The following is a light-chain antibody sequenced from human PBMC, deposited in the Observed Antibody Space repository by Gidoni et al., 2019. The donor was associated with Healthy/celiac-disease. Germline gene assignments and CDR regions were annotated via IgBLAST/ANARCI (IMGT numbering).Light chain of an antibody. J-gene: IGKJ4*01. CDR3: PQSSSTRI. CDR2: AAS. V-gene: IGKV1-39*01. Sequence: DIQMTQSPSSLSASVGDRVTITCRASQSISSYLNWDQQKPGKAPKLLLYAASSLQSGVPSRFTGSGSGTDFTLTISSLQPEDFATYFCPQSSSTRIFGGGTKVEIK. CDR1: QSISSY.